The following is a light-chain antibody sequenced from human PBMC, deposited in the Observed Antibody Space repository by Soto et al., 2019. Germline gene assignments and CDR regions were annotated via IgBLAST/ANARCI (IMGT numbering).Light chain of an antibody. CDR3: QQYNKWPPAWT. CDR2: GAS. J-gene: IGKJ1*01. V-gene: IGKV3-15*01. Sequence: EIVMTQSPATLSVSPGERATLSCRASQSISSNLAWYQQKPGQAPRLLISGASTRATGIPARFIGSGSGTEFTLTISSLQSEDFAIYYCQQYNKWPPAWTLGQGTTVEIK. CDR1: QSISSN.